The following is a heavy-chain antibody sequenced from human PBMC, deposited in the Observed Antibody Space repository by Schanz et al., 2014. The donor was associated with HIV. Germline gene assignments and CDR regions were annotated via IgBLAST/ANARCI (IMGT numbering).Heavy chain of an antibody. CDR2: ISGSGGGT. CDR1: GFTFSSYS. CDR3: TKDIVAGASEY. J-gene: IGHJ4*02. Sequence: EVQLVESGGGLVKPGGSLRLSCAASGFTFSSYSMHWLRQAPGRGLEWVSAISGSGGGTFYAGSVKGRFTISRDNSKNMLYLQMTSLRVEDTAVYYCTKDIVAGASEYWGQGTLVIVSS. D-gene: IGHD6-19*01. V-gene: IGHV3-23*04.